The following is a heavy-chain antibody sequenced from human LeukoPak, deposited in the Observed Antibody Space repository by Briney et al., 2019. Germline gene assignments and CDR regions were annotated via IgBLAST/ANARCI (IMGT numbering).Heavy chain of an antibody. J-gene: IGHJ4*02. D-gene: IGHD6-13*01. Sequence: PSGTLSLTCAVYGGSFSGYYWSWIRQPPGKGLEWIGEINHSGSTNYNPSLKSRVTISVDTSKNQFSLRLSSVTAADTAVYYCARRQIAAAGTYNYWGQGTLVTVSS. V-gene: IGHV4-34*01. CDR3: ARRQIAAAGTYNY. CDR1: GGSFSGYY. CDR2: INHSGST.